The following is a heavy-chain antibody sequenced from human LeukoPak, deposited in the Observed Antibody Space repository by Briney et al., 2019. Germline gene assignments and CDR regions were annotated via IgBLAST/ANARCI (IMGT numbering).Heavy chain of an antibody. CDR1: GGSFSGYY. CDR2: IYYSGST. D-gene: IGHD3-10*01. CDR3: ARSELLWFGGVNSGFDY. V-gene: IGHV4-59*01. J-gene: IGHJ4*02. Sequence: KPSETLSLTCTVSGGSFSGYYWSWIRQPPGKGLEWIGYIYYSGSTNYNPSLKSRVTISLDTSKSQFSLKLSSVTAADTAVYYCARSELLWFGGVNSGFDYWGQGTLVTVSS.